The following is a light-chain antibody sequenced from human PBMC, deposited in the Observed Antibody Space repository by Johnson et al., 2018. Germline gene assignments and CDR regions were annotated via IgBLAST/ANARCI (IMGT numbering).Light chain of an antibody. V-gene: IGLV1-51*02. J-gene: IGLJ1*01. CDR3: GTWDSSLSAGNV. Sequence: QSVLTQPPSVSAAPGQKVTISCSGCSSNIGNNYVSWYQQLPGTAPKLLIYENNKRPSGIPDRFSGSKSGTSATLGITGLQTGDEADEYCGTWDSSLSAGNVFATRTKFTVL. CDR1: SSNIGNNY. CDR2: ENN.